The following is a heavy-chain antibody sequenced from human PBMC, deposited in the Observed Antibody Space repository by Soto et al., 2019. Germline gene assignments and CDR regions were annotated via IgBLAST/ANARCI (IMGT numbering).Heavy chain of an antibody. CDR3: ARLKNPYGDTFDY. J-gene: IGHJ4*02. V-gene: IGHV4-4*02. CDR1: IGPLSSSNW. D-gene: IGHD4-17*01. CDR2: IYHIGST. Sequence: KTSETLSLTCAFSIGPLSSSNWWSWVRQPPGKGLEWIGEIYHIGSTNYNPSLKSRVTISVDKSKNQFSLKLSSVTAADTAVYYCARLKNPYGDTFDYWGQGTLVTVSS.